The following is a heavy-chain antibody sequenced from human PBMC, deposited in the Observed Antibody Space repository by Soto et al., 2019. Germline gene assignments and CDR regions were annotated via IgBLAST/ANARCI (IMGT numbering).Heavy chain of an antibody. CDR3: AREPPCSNGVCRYFDY. CDR2: INRDGRST. V-gene: IGHV3-74*01. J-gene: IGHJ4*02. Sequence: EVQLVESGGGLVQPGGSLRLSCAASGFTFSSHCMHWVRQVPGKGLVWVSRINRDGRSTNYADSVKGRFTISRDNDKSTLYLQMNRLRAEDTAVYYCAREPPCSNGVCRYFDYWGQGTLVTVSS. D-gene: IGHD2-8*01. CDR1: GFTFSSHC.